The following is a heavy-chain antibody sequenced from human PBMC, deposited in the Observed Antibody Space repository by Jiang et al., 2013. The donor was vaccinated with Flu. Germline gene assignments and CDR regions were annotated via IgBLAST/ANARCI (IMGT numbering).Heavy chain of an antibody. D-gene: IGHD2-21*02. CDR2: LYHTGST. J-gene: IGHJ3*02. CDR1: GYSINSGYY. Sequence: LLKPSETLSLMCTVSGYSINSGYYWVWFRQPPGKGLEWIWTLYHTGSTYYNPSLKSRVTTSVDTSKNQFSLRLTSVTAADTARYYCAASSMTAFDAFDIWGRGTMVTVSS. V-gene: IGHV4-38-2*02. CDR3: AASSMTAFDAFDI.